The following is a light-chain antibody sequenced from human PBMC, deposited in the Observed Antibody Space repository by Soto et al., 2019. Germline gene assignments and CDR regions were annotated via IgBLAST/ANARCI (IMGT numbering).Light chain of an antibody. Sequence: EIVMTQSPATLSVSPGERATLSCRASQSINSNLAWYQQKPGQAPRLLIYGASTRATGIPARFSGSGSGTAFTLPISSLQSEDFAVYYCQQYNNWPRTFGQGTKVDIK. V-gene: IGKV3-15*01. CDR3: QQYNNWPRT. CDR1: QSINSN. CDR2: GAS. J-gene: IGKJ1*01.